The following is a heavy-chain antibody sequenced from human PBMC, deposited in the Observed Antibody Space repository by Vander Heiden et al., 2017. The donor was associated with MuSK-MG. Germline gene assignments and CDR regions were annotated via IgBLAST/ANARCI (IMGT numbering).Heavy chain of an antibody. Sequence: EVQLVESGGGLVQPGGSLRLSCAASGFTFSSYSMNWVRQAPGKGLEWVSYISSSSSTTYYADAVKGRFTISRDNAKNSLYLQMNSMRAEDTAVYYCARDPQSGSKNWFDPWGQGTLVTVSS. D-gene: IGHD3-10*01. CDR3: ARDPQSGSKNWFDP. CDR2: ISSSSSTT. J-gene: IGHJ5*02. CDR1: GFTFSSYS. V-gene: IGHV3-48*01.